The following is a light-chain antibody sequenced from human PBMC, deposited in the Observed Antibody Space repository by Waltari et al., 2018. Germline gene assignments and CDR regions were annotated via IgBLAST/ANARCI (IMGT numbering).Light chain of an antibody. V-gene: IGLV1-51*01. Sequence: QSVLTQPPSVSAAPGQKVTIPCSGYRSHLGTNYFSWSQHLPGPAPKLLIYANVERPSGIPARFSGSKSGTSATLDITGLQTGDEADYFCGTWDSGLRAVVFGGGTKLTVL. CDR1: RSHLGTNY. CDR2: ANV. J-gene: IGLJ3*02. CDR3: GTWDSGLRAVV.